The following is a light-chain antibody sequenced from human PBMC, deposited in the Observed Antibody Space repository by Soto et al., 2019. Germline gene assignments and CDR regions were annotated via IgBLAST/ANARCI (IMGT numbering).Light chain of an antibody. J-gene: IGKJ4*01. CDR2: SAS. CDR3: QQRGNWPPS. CDR1: QSVSSY. V-gene: IGKV3-11*01. Sequence: EIVLTQSPATLSLSPGERATLSCRASQSVSSYLAWYQQKPGQAPRLLIYSASNRVTGIPARFSGSGSGTDLTLTISSLEPEDFAVYYCQQRGNWPPSFGGGTKVEIK.